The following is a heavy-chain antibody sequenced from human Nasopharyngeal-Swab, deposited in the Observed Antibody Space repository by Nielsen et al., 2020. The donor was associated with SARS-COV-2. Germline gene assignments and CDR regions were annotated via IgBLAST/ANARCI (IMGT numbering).Heavy chain of an antibody. D-gene: IGHD6-19*01. CDR3: AHNQHWGGYEQQWLVPADWFDP. CDR2: IYWDDDK. V-gene: IGHV2-5*02. CDR1: GFSLSTSGVG. Sequence: SGPTLVKPTQTLTLTCTFSGFSLSTSGVGVGWIRQPPGKALEWLALIYWDDDKRYSPSLKSRLTITKDTSKNRVVLTMTNMDPVDTATYYCAHNQHWGGYEQQWLVPADWFDPWGQGTLVTVSS. J-gene: IGHJ5*02.